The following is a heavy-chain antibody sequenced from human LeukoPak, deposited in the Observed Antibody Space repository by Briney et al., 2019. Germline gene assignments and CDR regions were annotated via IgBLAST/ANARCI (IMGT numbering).Heavy chain of an antibody. V-gene: IGHV3-48*01. J-gene: IGHJ4*02. Sequence: GGSLRLSCEASGFSFSAYTMDWVRQAPGKGLEWISYISLSGSITYYADSVKGRFTISRDKARNSLHLQMNSLRAEDTAIYYCAKLVSDSSSYWGRGILVTVSS. CDR2: ISLSGSIT. CDR1: GFSFSAYT. CDR3: AKLVSDSSSY. D-gene: IGHD6-6*01.